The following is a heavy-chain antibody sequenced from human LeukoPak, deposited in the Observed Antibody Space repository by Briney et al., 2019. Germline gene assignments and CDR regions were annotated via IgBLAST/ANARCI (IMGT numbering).Heavy chain of an antibody. CDR2: IYSGGST. Sequence: PGGPLSLSCAASGFTSSSNSMTWVRQAPGKGLEWVSVIYSGGSTYYADSVKGRFTISRDNSKNTLYLQMNSLRAEDTAVYYCARLGLRVFDYWGQGTLVTVSS. J-gene: IGHJ4*02. CDR3: ARLGLRVFDY. D-gene: IGHD3/OR15-3a*01. CDR1: GFTSSSNS. V-gene: IGHV3-53*01.